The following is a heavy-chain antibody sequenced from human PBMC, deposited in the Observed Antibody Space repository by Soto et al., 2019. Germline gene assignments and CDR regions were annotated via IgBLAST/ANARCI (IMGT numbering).Heavy chain of an antibody. Sequence: QVQLQESGPGLVKPSQTLSLTCTVSGGSISSGGYYWSWIRQHPGKGLEWIGYIYYSGSTYYNPSLKSRVTISVDTSKNQFSLKLSSVTAADTAVYYCARDIVQARESPHGGYDYYFDYWGQGTLVTVSS. CDR2: IYYSGST. CDR1: GGSISSGGYY. J-gene: IGHJ4*02. CDR3: ARDIVQARESPHGGYDYYFDY. D-gene: IGHD5-12*01. V-gene: IGHV4-31*03.